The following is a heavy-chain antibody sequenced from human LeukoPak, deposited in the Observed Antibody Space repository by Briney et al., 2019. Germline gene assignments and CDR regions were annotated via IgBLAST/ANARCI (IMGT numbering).Heavy chain of an antibody. CDR2: ISYDGSNK. D-gene: IGHD2-15*01. Sequence: PGGSLRLSCAASGFTFSSYAMHWVRQAPGKGLEWVAVISYDGSNKYYADSVKGRFTISRDNSKNTLYLQMNSLRAEDTAVYYCAREGYCSGDSCYLDAFDIWGQGTMVTVSS. J-gene: IGHJ3*02. CDR1: GFTFSSYA. V-gene: IGHV3-30*04. CDR3: AREGYCSGDSCYLDAFDI.